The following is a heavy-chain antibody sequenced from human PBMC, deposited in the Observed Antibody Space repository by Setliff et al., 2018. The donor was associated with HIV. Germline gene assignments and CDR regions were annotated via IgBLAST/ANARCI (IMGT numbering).Heavy chain of an antibody. Sequence: SETLSLTCTVSGGSIRRSSYYWGWIRQPPGKGLEWIGRVSSRGDTNYNPSLKSRVTMSVDTSKNQFSLKLSSVTAADTAVYYCAREDYYYYGMDVWGQGTTVTVSS. CDR3: AREDYYYYGMDV. CDR2: VSSRGDT. CDR1: GGSIRRSSYY. J-gene: IGHJ6*02. V-gene: IGHV4-39*07.